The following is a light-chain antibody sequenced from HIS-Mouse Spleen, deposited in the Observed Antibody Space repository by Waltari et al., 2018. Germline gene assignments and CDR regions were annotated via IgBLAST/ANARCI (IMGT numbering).Light chain of an antibody. Sequence: SYELTQPPSVSVSPGQTPSITCPGDKFGDKYACWYQQKPGQSPVLVIYQDSKRPSGIPERFSGSNSGNTATLTISGTQAMDEADYYCQAWDSSYSVFGGGTKLTVL. CDR2: QDS. CDR3: QAWDSSYSV. CDR1: KFGDKY. J-gene: IGLJ2*01. V-gene: IGLV3-1*01.